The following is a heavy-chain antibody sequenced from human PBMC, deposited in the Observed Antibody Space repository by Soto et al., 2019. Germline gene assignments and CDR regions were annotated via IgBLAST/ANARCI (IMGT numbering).Heavy chain of an antibody. Sequence: SETLSLTCTVSGGSISSGVYYWSWIRQHPGKGLEWIGYIYYSGSTNYNPSLKSRVTISVDTSKNQFSLKLSSVTAADTAVYYCARRYGSAFDIWGQGTMVTVSS. CDR3: ARRYGSAFDI. CDR1: GGSISSGVYY. V-gene: IGHV4-61*08. J-gene: IGHJ3*02. D-gene: IGHD3-10*01. CDR2: IYYSGST.